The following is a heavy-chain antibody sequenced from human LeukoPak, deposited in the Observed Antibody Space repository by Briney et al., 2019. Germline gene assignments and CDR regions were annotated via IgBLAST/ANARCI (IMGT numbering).Heavy chain of an antibody. J-gene: IGHJ4*02. V-gene: IGHV1-18*01. D-gene: IGHD6-19*01. CDR3: ARDKRSCSSGWAFDY. CDR2: ISAYNGNT. CDR1: GYTFTSYG. Sequence: ASVKVSCKASGYTFTSYGISWVRQAPGQGLEWMGWISAYNGNTNYAQKLQGRVTMTTDTSTSTAYMELRSLRSDDTAVYYCARDKRSCSSGWAFDYWGQGTLVTVSS.